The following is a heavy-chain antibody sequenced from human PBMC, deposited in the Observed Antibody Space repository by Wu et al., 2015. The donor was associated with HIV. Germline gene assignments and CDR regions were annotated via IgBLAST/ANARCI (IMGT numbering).Heavy chain of an antibody. Sequence: QVHLVQSGAEMKEPGSSVKVSCQASGGIFTTYAINWVRQAPRQGLEWIGRVIPMFGTQNYAQKFEDRVTITADESTYTAYMEMTSLTSEDTAVYFCARESSGSSLSAFDIWGQGTLVTVSS. CDR3: ARESSGSSLSAFDI. CDR2: VIPMFGTQ. V-gene: IGHV1-69*13. J-gene: IGHJ3*02. D-gene: IGHD1-26*01. CDR1: GGIFTTYA.